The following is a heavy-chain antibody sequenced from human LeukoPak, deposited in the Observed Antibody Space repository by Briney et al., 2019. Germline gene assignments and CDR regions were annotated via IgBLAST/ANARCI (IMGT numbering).Heavy chain of an antibody. CDR3: AREGGSYRFFDY. CDR2: IYTSGST. Sequence: SQTLSLTCTVSGGSISSGSYYWTWIRQPAGKGLEWIGRIYTSGSTNYNPSLKSRVTISVDTSKNQFSLMLISVTAADTAVYYCAREGGSYRFFDYWGQGTLVTVSS. D-gene: IGHD1-26*01. V-gene: IGHV4-61*02. J-gene: IGHJ4*02. CDR1: GGSISSGSYY.